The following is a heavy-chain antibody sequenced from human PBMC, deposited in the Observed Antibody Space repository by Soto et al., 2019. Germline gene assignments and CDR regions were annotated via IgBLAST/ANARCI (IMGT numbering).Heavy chain of an antibody. D-gene: IGHD2-15*01. CDR2: IKQDGSEK. J-gene: IGHJ4*02. CDR3: ARDREVSGGSCFDY. CDR1: GFTFSSYW. V-gene: IGHV3-7*03. Sequence: GGSPRLSCAASGFTFSSYWMSWVRQAPGKGLEWVANIKQDGSEKYYVDSVKGRFTISRDNAKNSLYLQMNSLRAEDTAVYYCARDREVSGGSCFDYWGQGTLVTVSS.